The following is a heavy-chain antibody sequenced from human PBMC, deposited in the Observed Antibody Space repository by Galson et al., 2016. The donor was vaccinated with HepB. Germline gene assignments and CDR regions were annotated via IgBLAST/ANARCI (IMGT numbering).Heavy chain of an antibody. V-gene: IGHV1-69*13. J-gene: IGHJ6*02. D-gene: IGHD3-10*01. CDR1: GGTFSNYA. CDR3: TRGIPPVVRGVMNYGWDL. CDR2: IIPIFGTT. Sequence: SVKVSCKASGGTFSNYAIYWVRLAPGHGLEWMGGIIPIFGTTNYAESFQGRVTITADESTSTAYMELSSLRSEDTAFYYCTRGIPPVVRGVMNYGWDLWGQGTTVTVSS.